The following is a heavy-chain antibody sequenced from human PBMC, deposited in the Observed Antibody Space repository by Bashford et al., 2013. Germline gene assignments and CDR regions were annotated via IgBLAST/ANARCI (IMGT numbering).Heavy chain of an antibody. D-gene: IGHD2-15*01. V-gene: IGHV3-23*01. Sequence: VRQAPGKGLEWVSAISGGGISTYYADSVKGRFTISRDNSKNTLYLQMNSLRAEDTAIYYCARDFWWELAGNVGYYFDYVGPGNPGHRLL. J-gene: IGHJ4*02. CDR2: ISGGGIST. CDR3: ARDFWWELAGNVGYYFDY.